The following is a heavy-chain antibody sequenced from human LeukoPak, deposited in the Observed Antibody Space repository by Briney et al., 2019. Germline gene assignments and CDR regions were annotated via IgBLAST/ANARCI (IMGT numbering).Heavy chain of an antibody. D-gene: IGHD7-27*01. J-gene: IGHJ5*02. CDR3: ARAGAGALSCFDP. CDR2: ISYDENNK. V-gene: IGHV3-30-3*01. CDR1: GFTFTSYA. Sequence: GGSLRLSCAASGFTFTSYAMHWVRQAPGKGLEWVAFISYDENNKYYADSVKGRFTISRDNSKNTLYLEMSSLRAEDTAVYYCARAGAGALSCFDPWGQGTLVTVSS.